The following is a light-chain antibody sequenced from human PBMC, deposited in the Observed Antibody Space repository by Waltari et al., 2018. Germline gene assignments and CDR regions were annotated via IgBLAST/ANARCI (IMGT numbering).Light chain of an antibody. CDR3: QQYGSSPPWT. Sequence: EIVLTQSPGTLSLSPGERATLSCRASQSVSSSYLAWYQKNPGHAPRPLIYGASSRATGIPDRFSGSGSGTDFTLTISRLEPEDFAVYYCQQYGSSPPWTFGQGTKVEIK. J-gene: IGKJ1*01. V-gene: IGKV3-20*01. CDR2: GAS. CDR1: QSVSSSY.